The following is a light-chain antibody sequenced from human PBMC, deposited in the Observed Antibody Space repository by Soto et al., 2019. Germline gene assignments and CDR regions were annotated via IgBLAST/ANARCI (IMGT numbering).Light chain of an antibody. J-gene: IGKJ1*01. CDR3: QQYGSSPRKT. CDR2: GAS. Sequence: EIVLTQSPGTLSLSPGERATLSCRASQSVSSSYLAWYQQKPGQAPRLLIYGASSRATGIPDRFSGSGSGTDFPLTISRLEPEDCAVYYCQQYGSSPRKTFGQGTKVEIK. CDR1: QSVSSSY. V-gene: IGKV3-20*01.